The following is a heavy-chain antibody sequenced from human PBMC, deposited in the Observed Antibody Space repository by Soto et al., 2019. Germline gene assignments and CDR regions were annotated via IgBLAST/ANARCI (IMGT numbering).Heavy chain of an antibody. J-gene: IGHJ4*02. V-gene: IGHV4-31*03. CDR1: GGSISSGGYY. Sequence: QVQLQESGPGLVKPSQTLSLTCTVSGGSISSGGYYWSWIRQHRGKGLEWIGYIYYSGSTYYNPSPKSGITISVDTSKNQFSLKLSSVTAADTAVYYCARGEPRNSPFDYWGQGTLVTVSS. CDR3: ARGEPRNSPFDY. D-gene: IGHD1-1*01. CDR2: IYYSGST.